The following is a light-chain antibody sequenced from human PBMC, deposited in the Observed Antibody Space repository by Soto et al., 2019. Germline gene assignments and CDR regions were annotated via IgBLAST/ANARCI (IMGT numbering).Light chain of an antibody. CDR2: KAT. CDR3: QQHNQWPIT. Sequence: DLKMPQSPSTLSASVGYIVTSTCGASQTVSSWVAWYQQKPGKAPELLIYKATSLESGVPSRFSGSGSGTEFTLTINSLQSEDSAVYYCQQHNQWPITFGQGTRLEI. CDR1: QTVSSW. J-gene: IGKJ5*01. V-gene: IGKV1-5*03.